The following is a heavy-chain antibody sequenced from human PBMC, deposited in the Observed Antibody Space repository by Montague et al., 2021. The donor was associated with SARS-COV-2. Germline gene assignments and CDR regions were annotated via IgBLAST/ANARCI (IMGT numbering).Heavy chain of an antibody. Sequence: SETLSLTCTFSGASRSTKNYYWGWIRQPPGKGLEWIGSISYSATPYSNPSLKSRVTMSVDTSRNQLSLNLSSVTVADTAVYYCARLGITLGGVIVIRYYFDYWGQGSLVTVSS. CDR1: GASRSTKNYY. CDR3: ARLGITLGGVIVIRYYFDY. J-gene: IGHJ4*02. D-gene: IGHD3-16*02. CDR2: ISYSATP. V-gene: IGHV4-39*01.